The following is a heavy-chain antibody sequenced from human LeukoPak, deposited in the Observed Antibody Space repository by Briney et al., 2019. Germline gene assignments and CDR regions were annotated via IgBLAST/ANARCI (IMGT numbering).Heavy chain of an antibody. D-gene: IGHD3-3*01. V-gene: IGHV1-2*02. CDR1: GYTFTGYY. CDR2: INPNSGGT. Sequence: ASVKVSCKASGYTFTGYYMHWVRQAPGQGLEWMGWINPNSGGTNYAQKFQGRVTMTRDTSISTAYMELSRLTSDDTAVYYCARDLGYSRRYYDFSDWGQGTLVTVSS. J-gene: IGHJ4*02. CDR3: ARDLGYSRRYYDFSD.